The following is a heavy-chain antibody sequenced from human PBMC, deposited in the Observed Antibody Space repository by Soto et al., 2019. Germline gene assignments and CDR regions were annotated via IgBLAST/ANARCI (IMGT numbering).Heavy chain of an antibody. CDR3: ARHITHYCSGGSCPPMDV. D-gene: IGHD2-15*01. V-gene: IGHV4-39*01. Sequence: QLQLQESGPGLVKPSETLSLTCTVSGGSISSSSYYWGWIRQPPGKGLEWIGSIYYSGSTYYNPSLKSRVTISVDTSKNQFALKLSSVTAADTAVYYCARHITHYCSGGSCPPMDVWGKGTTVTVSS. J-gene: IGHJ6*03. CDR2: IYYSGST. CDR1: GGSISSSSYY.